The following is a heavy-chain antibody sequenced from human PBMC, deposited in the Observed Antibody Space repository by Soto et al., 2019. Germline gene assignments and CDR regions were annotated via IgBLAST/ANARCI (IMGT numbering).Heavy chain of an antibody. CDR2: ISGSGGST. Sequence: GGSLRLSCAASGFTFSSYAMSWVRQAPGKGLEWVSAISGSGGSTYYADSVKGRFTISRDNAKNTLYLQMNSLRAEDTAVYYFVRARYYYHYGMDVWGQGTTVTVSS. CDR1: GFTFSSYA. CDR3: VRARYYYHYGMDV. J-gene: IGHJ6*02. V-gene: IGHV3-23*01.